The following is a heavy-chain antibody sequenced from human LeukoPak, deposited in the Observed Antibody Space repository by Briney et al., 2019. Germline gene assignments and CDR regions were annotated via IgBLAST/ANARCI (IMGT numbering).Heavy chain of an antibody. V-gene: IGHV4-4*02. CDR1: GGSISSSNW. D-gene: IGHD1-26*01. CDR3: ARHLYSGSTYFDC. J-gene: IGHJ4*02. Sequence: SETLSLTCAVSGGSISSSNWWSWVRQPPGKGLEWIGEIYHSGSTNYDPSLKSRVSISVDTSKNQFSLKLSSVTAADTAVYFCARHLYSGSTYFDCWGQGTLVTVSS. CDR2: IYHSGST.